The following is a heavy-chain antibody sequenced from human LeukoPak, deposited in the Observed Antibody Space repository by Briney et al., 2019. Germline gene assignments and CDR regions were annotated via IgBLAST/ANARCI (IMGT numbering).Heavy chain of an antibody. V-gene: IGHV3-23*01. CDR3: VKEGVEYSYSYGDY. Sequence: GGSLRLSCAASGFTFSKYAMSWVRQAPGKGLEWVSAISGSGGNTYYADSADSVKGRFTISRDNAENTLYLQMNNLRPDDTAFYFCVKEGVEYSYSYGDYWGQGTLVTVSS. D-gene: IGHD3-16*01. J-gene: IGHJ4*02. CDR1: GFTFSKYA. CDR2: ISGSGGNT.